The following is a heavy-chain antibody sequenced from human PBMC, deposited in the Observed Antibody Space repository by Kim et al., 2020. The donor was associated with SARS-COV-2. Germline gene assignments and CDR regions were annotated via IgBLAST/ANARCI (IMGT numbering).Heavy chain of an antibody. D-gene: IGHD3-22*01. CDR3: ARLARGYYDSSGYYSAAFDY. Sequence: SETLSLTCTVSGGSISSSSYYWGWIRQPPGKGLEWIGSIYYSGSTYYNPSLKSRVTISVDTSKNQFSLNLSSVTAADTAVYYCARLARGYYDSSGYYSAAFDYWGQGTLVTVSS. CDR2: IYYSGST. CDR1: GGSISSSSYY. J-gene: IGHJ4*02. V-gene: IGHV4-39*01.